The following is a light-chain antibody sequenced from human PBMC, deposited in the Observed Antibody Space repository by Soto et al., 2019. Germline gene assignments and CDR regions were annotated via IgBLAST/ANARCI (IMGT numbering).Light chain of an antibody. CDR1: QSISSW. Sequence: DIQMTQSPSTLSASVGDRVTITCRASQSISSWLAWYQQKPGKAPKLLIYDASSLESGVPSRFSVSGSGTEFTLTISSLQPDDFATYYCQQYNSYSLWTFGQGNKVEIK. J-gene: IGKJ1*01. CDR3: QQYNSYSLWT. V-gene: IGKV1-5*01. CDR2: DAS.